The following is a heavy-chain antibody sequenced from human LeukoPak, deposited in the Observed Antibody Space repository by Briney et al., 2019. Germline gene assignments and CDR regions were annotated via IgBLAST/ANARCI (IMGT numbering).Heavy chain of an antibody. CDR1: GFTFSSYG. CDR3: AKDQVVPAAIPWFDP. V-gene: IGHV3-23*01. J-gene: IGHJ5*02. Sequence: GGSLRLSCAASGFTFSSYGMSWVRQAPGKGLEWVSAISGSGGSTYYADSVKGRFTISRDNSKNTLYLQMNSLRAEDTAVYYCAKDQVVPAAIPWFDPWGQGTLVTVSS. D-gene: IGHD2-2*01. CDR2: ISGSGGST.